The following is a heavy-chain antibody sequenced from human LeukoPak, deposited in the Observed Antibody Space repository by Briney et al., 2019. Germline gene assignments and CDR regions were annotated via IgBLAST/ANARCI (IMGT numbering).Heavy chain of an antibody. CDR2: MNPNSGNT. CDR3: ARATGIVWFGDLAYYMDV. CDR1: GYTFTSYD. D-gene: IGHD3-10*01. V-gene: IGHV1-8*03. Sequence: ASVKVSCKASGYTFTSYDINWVRQATGQGLEWMGWMNPNSGNTGYAQKFQGRVTITRNTSISTAYMELSSLRSEDTAVYYCARATGIVWFGDLAYYMDVWGKGTTVTVSS. J-gene: IGHJ6*03.